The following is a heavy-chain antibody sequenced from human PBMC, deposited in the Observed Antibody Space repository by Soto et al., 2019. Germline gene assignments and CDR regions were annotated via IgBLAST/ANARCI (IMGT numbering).Heavy chain of an antibody. Sequence: GGSLRLSCAAYGFVFSTYSMNWVRQAPGKGLEWLSFITDSSNTIYYADSVKGRFTMSRDNAKNSLYLQMNDLRVEDTAVYYCTRGSHSTSGAVKGHDYWGQGTQVTVS. V-gene: IGHV3-48*01. CDR3: TRGSHSTSGAVKGHDY. D-gene: IGHD6-6*01. CDR2: ITDSSNTI. J-gene: IGHJ4*02. CDR1: GFVFSTYS.